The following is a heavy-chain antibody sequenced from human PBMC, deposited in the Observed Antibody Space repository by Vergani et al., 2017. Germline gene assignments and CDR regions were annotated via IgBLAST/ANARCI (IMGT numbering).Heavy chain of an antibody. CDR3: ARDVGIAAAGGPVDY. J-gene: IGHJ4*02. Sequence: QVQLQESGPGLVKPSQTLSLTCTVSGGSISSGGYYWSWLRQHPGKGLEWIGYIYYSGSTYYNPSLKSRVTISVDPSKNQFSLKLSSVTAADTAVYYCARDVGIAAAGGPVDYWGQGTLVTVSS. CDR2: IYYSGST. V-gene: IGHV4-31*03. CDR1: GGSISSGGYY. D-gene: IGHD6-13*01.